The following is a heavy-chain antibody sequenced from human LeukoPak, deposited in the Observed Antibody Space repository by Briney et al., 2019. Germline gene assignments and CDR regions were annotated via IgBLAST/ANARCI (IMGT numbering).Heavy chain of an antibody. CDR3: ARSITLYYDILTAYQTGGYFDY. CDR1: GGSISSSSYY. J-gene: IGHJ4*02. Sequence: SETLSLTCTVSGGSISSSSYYWGWIRQPPGKGLEWIGSIYYSGSTYYNPSLKSRVTISVDTSKNQFSLKLSSVTAADTAVYYCARSITLYYDILTAYQTGGYFDYWGQGTLVTVSS. V-gene: IGHV4-39*07. D-gene: IGHD3-9*01. CDR2: IYYSGST.